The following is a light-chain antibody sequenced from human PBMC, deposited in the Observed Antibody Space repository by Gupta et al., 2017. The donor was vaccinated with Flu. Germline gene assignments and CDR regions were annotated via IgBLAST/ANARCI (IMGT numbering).Light chain of an antibody. J-gene: IGLJ2*01. V-gene: IGLV3-27*01. CDR1: ILAKKY. CDR3: YSTADNNLNI. CDR2: KDT. Sequence: SYELTQPSSVSVSPGQTARITCSGDILAKKYARWFQQKPGQAPVLVIYKDTERPAGIPGRFSGSSSGTTVTLTISGAQVEDEADFYCYSTADNNLNIFGGGTKLTVL.